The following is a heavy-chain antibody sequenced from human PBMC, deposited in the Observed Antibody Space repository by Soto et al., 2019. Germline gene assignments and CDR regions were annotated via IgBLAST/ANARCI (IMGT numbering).Heavy chain of an antibody. CDR1: GGSISSYY. CDR2: IYYSGST. V-gene: IGHV4-59*01. Sequence: SETLSLTCTVSGGSISSYYWSWIRQPPGKXLEWIGYIYYSGSTNYNPSLKSRVTISVDTSKNQFSLKLSSVTAADTAVYYCARVKNYYDSSGYPYNWFDPWGQGSLVTVSS. D-gene: IGHD3-22*01. J-gene: IGHJ5*02. CDR3: ARVKNYYDSSGYPYNWFDP.